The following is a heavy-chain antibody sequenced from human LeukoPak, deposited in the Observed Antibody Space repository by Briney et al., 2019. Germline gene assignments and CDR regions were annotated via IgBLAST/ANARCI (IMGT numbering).Heavy chain of an antibody. D-gene: IGHD6-13*01. CDR2: ISSSSSTI. CDR1: GFTFSSYS. J-gene: IGHJ5*02. Sequence: GGSLRLSCAASGFTFSSYSMNWVRQAPGKGLEWVSYISSSSSTIYYADSVKGRFTISRDNAKNSLYLQMNSLRDGDTAVYYCARDTGYSSSWLAWFDPWGQGTLVTVSS. CDR3: ARDTGYSSSWLAWFDP. V-gene: IGHV3-48*02.